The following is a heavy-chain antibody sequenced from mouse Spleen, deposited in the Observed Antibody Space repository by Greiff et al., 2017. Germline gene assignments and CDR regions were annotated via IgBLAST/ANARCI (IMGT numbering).Heavy chain of an antibody. V-gene: IGHV1-82*01. J-gene: IGHJ4*01. CDR1: GYAFSSSW. CDR3: AKVRRNYAMDY. Sequence: VQLQQSGPELVKPGASVKISCKASGYAFSSSWMNWVKQRPGKGLEWIGMIYPGDGNTNDNGKFKGKATLTADKASSTAYKQLSSLAYEDSAVYFCAKVRRNYAMDYWGQGTSVTVSS. CDR2: IYPGDGNT. D-gene: IGHD2-14*01.